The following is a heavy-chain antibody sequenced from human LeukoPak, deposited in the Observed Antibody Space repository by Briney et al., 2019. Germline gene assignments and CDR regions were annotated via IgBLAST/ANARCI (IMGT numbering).Heavy chain of an antibody. D-gene: IGHD6-13*01. CDR1: GFSTYG. Sequence: GGSLRLSCAASGFSTYGIHWVRQAPGKGLEWVAAVSYDGSKKYYADSLKGRFTISRDNSKDTVYLQMTGLRVEDTAVYYCVRDIGMAAAGPKYWCQGTLVTVSS. J-gene: IGHJ4*02. CDR2: VSYDGSKK. V-gene: IGHV3-33*01. CDR3: VRDIGMAAAGPKY.